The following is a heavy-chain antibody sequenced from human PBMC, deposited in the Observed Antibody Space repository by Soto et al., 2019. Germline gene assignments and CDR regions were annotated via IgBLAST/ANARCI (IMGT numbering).Heavy chain of an antibody. CDR2: ISYDGSNK. CDR1: GFTFSSYA. J-gene: IGHJ6*02. D-gene: IGHD4-4*01. CDR3: ARDPNGYSNYRLWDYYYYYGMDV. Sequence: QVQLVESGGGVVQPGRSLRLSCAASGFTFSSYAMHWVRQAPGKGLEWVAVISYDGSNKYYADSVKGRFTISRDNSKNTLYLQMNSLRAEDTAVYYCARDPNGYSNYRLWDYYYYYGMDVWGQGTTVTVSS. V-gene: IGHV3-30-3*01.